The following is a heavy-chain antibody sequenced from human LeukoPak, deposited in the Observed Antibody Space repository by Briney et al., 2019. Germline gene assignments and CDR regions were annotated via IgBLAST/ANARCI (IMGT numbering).Heavy chain of an antibody. CDR2: IIPILGIA. D-gene: IGHD2-8*01. Sequence: SVKVSCKASGGTFSSYAISWVRQAPGQGLEWMGRIIPILGIANYAQKFQGRVTITADKSTSTAYMDLSSLRSEDTAVYYCASLDCTNGVCYTSGVDYWGQGTLVTVSS. V-gene: IGHV1-69*04. CDR1: GGTFSSYA. J-gene: IGHJ4*02. CDR3: ASLDCTNGVCYTSGVDY.